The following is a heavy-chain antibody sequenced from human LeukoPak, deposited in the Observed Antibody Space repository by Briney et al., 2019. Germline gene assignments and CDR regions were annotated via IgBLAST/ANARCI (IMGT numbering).Heavy chain of an antibody. J-gene: IGHJ4*02. CDR2: IYYSGST. V-gene: IGHV4-31*03. CDR1: GGSISSGGYY. Sequence: PSETLSLTCTVSGGSISSGGYYWSWIRQHPGKGLEWIGYIYYSGSTYYNPSLKSRVTISVDTSKNQFSLKLSSVTAAATAVYSCARGGAHGDYVGYWGQGTLVTVSS. D-gene: IGHD4-17*01. CDR3: ARGGAHGDYVGY.